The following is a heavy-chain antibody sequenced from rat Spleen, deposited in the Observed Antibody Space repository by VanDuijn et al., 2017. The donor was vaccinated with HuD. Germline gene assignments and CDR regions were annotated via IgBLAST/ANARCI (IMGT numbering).Heavy chain of an antibody. CDR3: ARSEWHYFDY. CDR1: GYSLTSNY. J-gene: IGHJ2*01. CDR2: ISYSGST. V-gene: IGHV3-1*01. D-gene: IGHD1-11*01. Sequence: EVQLQESGPGLVKPSQSLSLTCSVTGYSLTSNYWGWIRKFPGNKMQWMGYISYSGSTNYNPSIKSRISIPTDTSKNQFFLQLNSVTTEDTATYYCARSEWHYFDYWGQGVMVTVSS.